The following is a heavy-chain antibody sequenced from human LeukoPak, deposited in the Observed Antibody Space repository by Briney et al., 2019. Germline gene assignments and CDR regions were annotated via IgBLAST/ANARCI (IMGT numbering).Heavy chain of an antibody. Sequence: GASVKVSCKASGGTFSSYAISWVRQAPGQGLEWMGRIIPILGIANYAQKFQGRVTITADKSTSTAYMELSSLRSEDTAVYYCAREPVRASGWYVGSYFDYWGQGTLVTVSS. CDR2: IIPILGIA. V-gene: IGHV1-69*04. CDR3: AREPVRASGWYVGSYFDY. CDR1: GGTFSSYA. D-gene: IGHD6-19*01. J-gene: IGHJ4*02.